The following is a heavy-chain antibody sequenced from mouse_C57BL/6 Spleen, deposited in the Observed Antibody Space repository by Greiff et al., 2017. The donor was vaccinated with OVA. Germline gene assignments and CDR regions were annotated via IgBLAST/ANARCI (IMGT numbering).Heavy chain of an antibody. CDR1: GYTFTDYY. J-gene: IGHJ2*01. CDR3: ARSGYYDIFDY. Sequence: EVQLQQSGPELVKPGASVKISCKASGYTFTDYYMNWVKQSHGKSLEWIGDINPNNGGTSYNQKFKGKATLTVDKSSSTAYMELRSLTSEDAAVYYCARSGYYDIFDYWGQGTTLTVSS. CDR2: INPNNGGT. D-gene: IGHD2-4*01. V-gene: IGHV1-26*01.